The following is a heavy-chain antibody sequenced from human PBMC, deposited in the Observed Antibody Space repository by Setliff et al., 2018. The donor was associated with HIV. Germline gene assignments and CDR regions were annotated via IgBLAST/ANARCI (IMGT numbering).Heavy chain of an antibody. Sequence: PGESLKISCAASGFTFSSYWMHWVRQLPGKGLVCVSSMNSDGSRTTYADSVKGRFTISRDNAKKMLYVQMNSLRAEDTAVYYCARPVEIGRHPVAGQRDAFDIWGQGTMVTVSS. CDR1: GFTFSSYW. V-gene: IGHV3-74*03. CDR3: ARPVEIGRHPVAGQRDAFDI. J-gene: IGHJ3*02. CDR2: MNSDGSRT. D-gene: IGHD6-19*01.